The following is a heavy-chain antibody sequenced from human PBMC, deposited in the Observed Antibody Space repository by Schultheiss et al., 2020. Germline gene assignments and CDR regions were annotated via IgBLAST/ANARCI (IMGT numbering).Heavy chain of an antibody. CDR1: SGSISSYY. J-gene: IGHJ4*02. CDR3: ARAYSSGWYEGFDY. Sequence: SETLSLTCTVSSGSISSYYWSWIRQPPGKGLEWIGYIYYSGSTNYNPSLKSRVTISVDTSKNQFSLKLSSVTAADTAVYYCARAYSSGWYEGFDYWGQGTLVTVSS. D-gene: IGHD6-19*01. CDR2: IYYSGST. V-gene: IGHV4-59*12.